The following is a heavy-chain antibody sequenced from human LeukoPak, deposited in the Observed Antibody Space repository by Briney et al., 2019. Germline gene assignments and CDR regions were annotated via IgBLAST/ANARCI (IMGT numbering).Heavy chain of an antibody. Sequence: GGSLRLSCAASGFTFDDYGMSWVRQAPGKGLEWVSGINWNGGSTGYADSVKGRFTISRDNSKNTLYLEMNNLRAEDTAVYYCASAAGPFDNWGQGTLVTVSS. CDR1: GFTFDDYG. V-gene: IGHV3-20*04. J-gene: IGHJ4*02. CDR2: INWNGGST. CDR3: ASAAGPFDN. D-gene: IGHD6-13*01.